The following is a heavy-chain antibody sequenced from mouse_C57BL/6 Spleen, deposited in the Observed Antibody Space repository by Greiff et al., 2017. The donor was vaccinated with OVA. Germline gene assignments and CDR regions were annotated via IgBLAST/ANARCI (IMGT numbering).Heavy chain of an antibody. V-gene: IGHV14-4*01. D-gene: IGHD1-1*01. J-gene: IGHJ2*01. CDR2: IDPENGDT. Sequence: EVQLQQSGAELVRPGASVKLSCTASGFNIKDDYMHWVKQRPEQGLEWIGWIDPENGDTEYASKFQGKATITADTSSNTAYLQLSSVTSGDTAVYYCTTAPYGSLDYWGQGTTLTVSS. CDR1: GFNIKDDY. CDR3: TTAPYGSLDY.